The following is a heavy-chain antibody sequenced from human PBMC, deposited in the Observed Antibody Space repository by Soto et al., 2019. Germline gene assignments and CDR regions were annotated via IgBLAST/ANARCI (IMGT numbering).Heavy chain of an antibody. Sequence: QVQLVQSGAEVKKPGASVKVSCKASGYTFSSHDINWVRQATGQGLEWMGWMNPNSGNTGYAQKFQGRVTMTRNTSRGTAYMELSRLRSEDTAVYYCARGVIGYSSGWYYFDSWGQGTLVTVSS. D-gene: IGHD6-19*01. J-gene: IGHJ4*02. CDR2: MNPNSGNT. V-gene: IGHV1-8*01. CDR3: ARGVIGYSSGWYYFDS. CDR1: GYTFSSHD.